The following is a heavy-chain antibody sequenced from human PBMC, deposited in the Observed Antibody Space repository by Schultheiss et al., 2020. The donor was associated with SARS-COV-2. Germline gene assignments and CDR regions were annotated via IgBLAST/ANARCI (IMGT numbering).Heavy chain of an antibody. J-gene: IGHJ5*02. CDR2: ISSNGGST. CDR3: VKGGQAGSSLGWFDP. Sequence: GGSLRLSCAASGFTFSSYAMHWVRQAPGKGLEYVSAISSNGGSTYYANSVKGRFTISRDNSKNTLYLQMNSLRAEDTAVYYCVKGGQAGSSLGWFDPWGQGTLVTVSS. V-gene: IGHV3-64*01. D-gene: IGHD6-6*01. CDR1: GFTFSSYA.